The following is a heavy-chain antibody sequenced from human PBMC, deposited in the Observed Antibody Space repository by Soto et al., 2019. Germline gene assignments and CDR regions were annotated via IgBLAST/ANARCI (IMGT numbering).Heavy chain of an antibody. D-gene: IGHD3-22*01. Sequence: PGGSPRLSCAASGFTVSSNYMSWVRQAPGKGLEWVSVIYSGGSTYYADSVKGRFTISRDNSKNTLYLQLNRLRAEDTAVYYCARVNYYDSSGYYKGGGGFDYWGQGTLVTVSS. CDR1: GFTVSSNY. CDR2: IYSGGST. J-gene: IGHJ4*02. CDR3: ARVNYYDSSGYYKGGGGFDY. V-gene: IGHV3-53*01.